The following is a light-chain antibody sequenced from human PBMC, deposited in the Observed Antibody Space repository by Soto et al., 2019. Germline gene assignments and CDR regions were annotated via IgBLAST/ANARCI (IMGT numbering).Light chain of an antibody. Sequence: QSVLTQPASVSGSPGQSITISCNGTSSDVGGYNYVSWYQQHPGKAPKLMIYDVSNRPSGVSNRFSGSKSGNTASLTISGLQAEDEADYYCSSYTSSTLVFGGGTKLTVL. J-gene: IGLJ3*02. CDR2: DVS. CDR1: SSDVGGYNY. CDR3: SSYTSSTLV. V-gene: IGLV2-14*01.